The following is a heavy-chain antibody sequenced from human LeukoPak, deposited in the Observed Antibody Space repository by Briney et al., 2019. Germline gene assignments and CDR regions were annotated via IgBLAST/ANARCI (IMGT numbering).Heavy chain of an antibody. CDR2: IQSKTDGGPT. Sequence: KSGGSLRLSCAASGFTFSNAWMSWVRQAPGKGLEWVGRIQSKTDGGPTEYAAPVKGRFTISREDSKKTLYLQMNSLKTEDTAVYYCTTDRGALTNWGQGTLVTVSS. V-gene: IGHV3-15*01. CDR1: GFTFSNAW. J-gene: IGHJ4*02. D-gene: IGHD3-10*01. CDR3: TTDRGALTN.